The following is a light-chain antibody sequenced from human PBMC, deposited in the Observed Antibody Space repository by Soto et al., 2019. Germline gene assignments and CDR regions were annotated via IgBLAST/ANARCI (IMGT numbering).Light chain of an antibody. Sequence: IVLTQSPGTLSLSPGERATLSCRASQTISSTYLAWYQQKPGQAPRLLIYDLSSRATGIPDRFSGSGSETDFTLTISRLEPEDGAVYYCQHYGSSPFNFGQGTKLDIK. J-gene: IGKJ2*01. CDR3: QHYGSSPFN. CDR2: DLS. CDR1: QTISSTY. V-gene: IGKV3-20*01.